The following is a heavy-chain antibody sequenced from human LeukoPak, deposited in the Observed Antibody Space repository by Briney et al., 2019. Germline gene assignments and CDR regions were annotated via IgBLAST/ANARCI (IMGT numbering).Heavy chain of an antibody. Sequence: GGSLRLSCAASGFTFSDYYMSWIRQAPGKGLEWVSYISSSGSTIYYADSVKGRFTISRDNAKNSLCLQMNSLRAEDTAVYYCARVPNYYYYGMDVWGQGTTVTVSS. CDR2: ISSSGSTI. CDR3: ARVPNYYYYGMDV. CDR1: GFTFSDYY. V-gene: IGHV3-11*01. J-gene: IGHJ6*02.